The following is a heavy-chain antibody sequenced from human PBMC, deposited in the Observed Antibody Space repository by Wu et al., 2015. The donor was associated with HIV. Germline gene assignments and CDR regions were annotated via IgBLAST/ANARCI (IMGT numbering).Heavy chain of an antibody. CDR1: GGTFSSYS. V-gene: IGHV1-46*01. CDR3: ASGILVRGSERWFDP. D-gene: IGHD2-21*01. CDR2: IIPSDGST. J-gene: IGHJ5*02. Sequence: QVQLVQSGAEVKKPKSSVKVSCKASGGTFSSYSISWIRQAPGQGLEWMGRIIPSDGSTTYAQKFQGRVTMTRDTSTSTVYMELSSLRSEDTAVYYCASGILVRGSERWFDPWGQGTLVTVSS.